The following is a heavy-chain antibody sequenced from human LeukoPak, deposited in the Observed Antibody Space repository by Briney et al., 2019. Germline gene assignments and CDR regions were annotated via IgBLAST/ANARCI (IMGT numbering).Heavy chain of an antibody. V-gene: IGHV4-4*02. J-gene: IGHJ3*02. CDR1: GGSISSSNW. D-gene: IGHD3-22*01. Sequence: SETLSLTCAVSGGSISSSNWWSWVRQPPGKGLEWIGEIYHSGSTNYNPSLKSRVTISVDKSKNQFSLKLSSVTAADTAVYYCARLSYYDSSGYSEDAFDIWGQGTMVTVSS. CDR2: IYHSGST. CDR3: ARLSYYDSSGYSEDAFDI.